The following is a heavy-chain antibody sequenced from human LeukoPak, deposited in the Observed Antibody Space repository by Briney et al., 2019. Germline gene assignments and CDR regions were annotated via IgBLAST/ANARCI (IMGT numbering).Heavy chain of an antibody. CDR2: IYSSGST. J-gene: IGHJ6*03. CDR3: ARGDYYYMDV. Sequence: PSETLSLTCTVSGGSISSYYWSWIRQPPGKGLEWIGYIYSSGSTNYNPSLKSRVTISADTSKNQFSLKLSSVTAADTAVYYCARGDYYYMDVWGKGTTVTVPS. D-gene: IGHD1-26*01. CDR1: GGSISSYY. V-gene: IGHV4-59*01.